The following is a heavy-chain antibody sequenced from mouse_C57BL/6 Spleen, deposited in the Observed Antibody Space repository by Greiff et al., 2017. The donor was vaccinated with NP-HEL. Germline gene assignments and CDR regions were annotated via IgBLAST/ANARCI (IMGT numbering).Heavy chain of an antibody. D-gene: IGHD1-1*01. Sequence: VQLQQSGAELVRPGASVTLSCKASGYTFTDYEMHWVKQTPVHGLEWIGAIDPETGGTAYTQKFQGKAILTADKSSSTAYLELRSLTSEDSAVYYCSLRTVADYWGQGTTLTVSS. V-gene: IGHV1-15*01. J-gene: IGHJ2*01. CDR1: GYTFTDYE. CDR2: IDPETGGT. CDR3: SLRTVADY.